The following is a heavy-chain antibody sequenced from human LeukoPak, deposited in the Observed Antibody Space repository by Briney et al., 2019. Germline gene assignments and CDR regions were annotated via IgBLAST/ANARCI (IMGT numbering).Heavy chain of an antibody. Sequence: PGGSLRLSXAASGFTFDDYAMHWVRQVPGKGLDWVAGISWNSGIIVYADSVKGRFTISRDSAKNSLYLQMNSLRPEDTALYYCAKVAAYSSGWYDSWGQGTLVTVSS. D-gene: IGHD6-19*01. V-gene: IGHV3-9*01. J-gene: IGHJ5*01. CDR2: ISWNSGII. CDR1: GFTFDDYA. CDR3: AKVAAYSSGWYDS.